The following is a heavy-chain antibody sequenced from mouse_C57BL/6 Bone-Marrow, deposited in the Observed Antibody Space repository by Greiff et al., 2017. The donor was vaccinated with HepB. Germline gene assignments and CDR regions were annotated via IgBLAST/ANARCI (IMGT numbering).Heavy chain of an antibody. Sequence: EVNLVESEGGLVQPGSSMKLSCTASGFTFNDYYMAWVRQGPEKGLEWVANINYDGSSTYYLDSLKSRFIISRDNAKNILYLQMSRLKSEDAATYYCARDDYYGQWYFDGWGTGTTVTVAS. V-gene: IGHV5-16*01. CDR2: INYDGSST. D-gene: IGHD1-1*01. J-gene: IGHJ1*03. CDR3: ARDDYYGQWYFDG. CDR1: GFTFNDYY.